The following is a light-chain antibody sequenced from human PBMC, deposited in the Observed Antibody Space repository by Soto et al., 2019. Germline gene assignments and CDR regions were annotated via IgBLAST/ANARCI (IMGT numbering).Light chain of an antibody. V-gene: IGKV3-11*01. J-gene: IGKJ1*01. Sequence: EIVMTQSPATLSVSPGERATLSCRASQSVRSNLAWYQQKPGQAPRLLIYDASNRATGIPARFSGSGSGTDFTLTISSLEPEDFAVYYCQQRSNWLWTFGQGTKVDIK. CDR3: QQRSNWLWT. CDR1: QSVRSN. CDR2: DAS.